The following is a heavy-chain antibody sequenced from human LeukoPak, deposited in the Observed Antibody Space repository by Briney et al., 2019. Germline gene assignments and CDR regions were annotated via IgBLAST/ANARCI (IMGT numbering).Heavy chain of an antibody. CDR2: IYYSGST. CDR3: ARAGWEPYYFDY. V-gene: IGHV4-59*01. J-gene: IGHJ4*02. D-gene: IGHD1-26*01. CDR1: GGSISSYY. Sequence: SETLSLTCTVSGGSISSYYWSWIRQPPGKGLEWIGYIYYSGSTNYNPSLKSRVTIPVDTSKNQFSLKLSSVTAADTAVYYCARAGWEPYYFDYWGQGTLVTVSS.